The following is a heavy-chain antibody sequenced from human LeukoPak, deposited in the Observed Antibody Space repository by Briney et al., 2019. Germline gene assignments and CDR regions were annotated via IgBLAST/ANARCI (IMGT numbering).Heavy chain of an antibody. V-gene: IGHV4-4*07. Sequence: SETLSLTCTVSGGSMRNYFWSWVRQPAGEGLEWIGRIYTSGSTNYNPSLRSRVTISVDTSKNQFSLKLSSVTAADTAVYYCARDDPARMTATLDYWGQGILVTVSS. CDR2: IYTSGST. CDR1: GGSMRNYF. J-gene: IGHJ4*02. D-gene: IGHD2-21*02. CDR3: ARDDPARMTATLDY.